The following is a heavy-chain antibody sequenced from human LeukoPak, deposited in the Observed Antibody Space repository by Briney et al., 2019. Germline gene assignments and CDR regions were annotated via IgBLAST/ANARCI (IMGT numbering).Heavy chain of an antibody. CDR3: TRDSGRFRLDY. J-gene: IGHJ4*02. CDR1: GFTFSSYW. Sequence: GGSLRLSCAASGFTFSSYWMSWVRQAPGKGLEWVANIKQDGSETYYADSVKGRFTVSRDNAKNSLFLQMNSLRVEDTAVYYCTRDSGRFRLDYWGQGVLVTVSS. V-gene: IGHV3-7*01. CDR2: IKQDGSET. D-gene: IGHD6-19*01.